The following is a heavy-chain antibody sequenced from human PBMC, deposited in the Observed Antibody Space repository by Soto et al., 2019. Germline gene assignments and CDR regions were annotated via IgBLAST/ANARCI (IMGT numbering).Heavy chain of an antibody. Sequence: QVQLVQSGAEVKKPGSSVKVSCKASGGTFSSYTISWVRQAPGQGLEWMGRIIPILGIANYAQKFQGRVTITADKSTSTAYMELRSLRSEDTAVYYCAREGGGYYGSGPLDYWGQGTLVTVSS. J-gene: IGHJ4*02. V-gene: IGHV1-69*08. CDR1: GGTFSSYT. D-gene: IGHD3-10*01. CDR3: AREGGGYYGSGPLDY. CDR2: IIPILGIA.